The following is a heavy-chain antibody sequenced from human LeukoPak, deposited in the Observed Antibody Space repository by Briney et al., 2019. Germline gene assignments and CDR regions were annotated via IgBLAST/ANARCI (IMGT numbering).Heavy chain of an antibody. Sequence: GGSLRLSCAASGFTFRSYEMNWVRQAPGKGLEWVSYISSSGSTIYYADSVKGRFTISRDNAKNSLYLQMNSLRAEDTAVYYCARAIVVVPAAVLGFDPWGQGTLVTVSS. CDR3: ARAIVVVPAAVLGFDP. CDR1: GFTFRSYE. V-gene: IGHV3-48*03. CDR2: ISSSGSTI. J-gene: IGHJ5*02. D-gene: IGHD2-2*02.